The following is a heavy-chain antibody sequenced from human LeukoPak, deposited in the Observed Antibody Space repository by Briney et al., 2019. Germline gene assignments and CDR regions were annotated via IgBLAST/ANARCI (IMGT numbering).Heavy chain of an antibody. J-gene: IGHJ5*02. CDR3: AKVGSVPTP. CDR2: ISGDAGRT. Sequence: GGSLRLSCAASGFTFSSYGMNWVRQAPGKGLEWVSGISGDAGRTYYADSVKGRFTIYRDNSKNTLYLQMNSLGAEDTAVYYCAKVGSVPTPWGQGTLVTVSS. V-gene: IGHV3-23*01. CDR1: GFTFSSYG.